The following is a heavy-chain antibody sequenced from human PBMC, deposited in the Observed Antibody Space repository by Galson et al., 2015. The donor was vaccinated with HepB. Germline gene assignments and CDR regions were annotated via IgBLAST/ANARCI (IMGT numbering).Heavy chain of an antibody. J-gene: IGHJ4*02. CDR2: IYPGDSDT. CDR1: GYSFTSYW. CDR3: ARHPGPFYSSSSGFDY. Sequence: QSGAEVKKPGESLKISCKGSGYSFTSYWIGWVRQMPGKGLEWMGIIYPGDSDTRYSPSFQGQVTISADKSISTAYLQWSSLKASDTAMYYCARHPGPFYSSSSGFDYWGQGTLVTVSS. V-gene: IGHV5-51*01. D-gene: IGHD6-6*01.